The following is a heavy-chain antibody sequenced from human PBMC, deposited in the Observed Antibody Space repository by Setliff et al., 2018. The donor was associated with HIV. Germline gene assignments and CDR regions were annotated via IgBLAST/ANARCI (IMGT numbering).Heavy chain of an antibody. Sequence: SVKVSCKASGGTFRNNPINWVRQAPGQGLEWMGGIIPIFGTTNYAQKFQDRVTITADESTSTVYMELGSLRSEDTAVYYCTRGKSMPTLVTWGLGTLVTVSS. CDR3: TRGKSMPTLVT. J-gene: IGHJ4*02. CDR2: IIPIFGTT. CDR1: GGTFRNNP. V-gene: IGHV1-69*13. D-gene: IGHD2-2*01.